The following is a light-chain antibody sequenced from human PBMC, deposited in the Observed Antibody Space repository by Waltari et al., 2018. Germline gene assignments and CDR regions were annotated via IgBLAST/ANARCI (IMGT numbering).Light chain of an antibody. Sequence: SYVLTQPPSVSVAPGQTARITCAEYYFGVEGVNWYQQKSGQAPILVVYDDSDRPSGIPERFSGSNSGNTATLSISRVEVGDEADYYCQVWDSDSDVWVFGGGTKL. CDR1: YFGVEG. CDR2: DDS. CDR3: QVWDSDSDVWV. V-gene: IGLV3-21*02. J-gene: IGLJ3*02.